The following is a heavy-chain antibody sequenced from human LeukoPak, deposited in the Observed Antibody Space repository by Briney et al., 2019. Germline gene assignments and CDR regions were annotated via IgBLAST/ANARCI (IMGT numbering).Heavy chain of an antibody. CDR1: GVSLSSVGYY. J-gene: IGHJ4*01. V-gene: IGHV4-31*03. CDR3: ARVTYSYGQYEYNDY. CDR2: IYYSGST. Sequence: PSETLSLTCTVSGVSLSSVGYYWSWIRQHPGKGLEWIGYIYYSGSTYYNPSLKRRVTISVDTSKNQFSLKLSPVTAADTAVYYCARVTYSYGQYEYNDYWGQGTLVTVSS. D-gene: IGHD5-18*01.